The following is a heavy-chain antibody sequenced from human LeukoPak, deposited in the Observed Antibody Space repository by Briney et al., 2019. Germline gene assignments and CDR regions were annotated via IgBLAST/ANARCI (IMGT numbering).Heavy chain of an antibody. CDR2: IIPIFGTA. CDR3: ARSPGIAVAGEYNWFDP. V-gene: IGHV1-69*13. Sequence: SVKVSCKASGGTFSSYAISWVRQAPGQGLEWMGGIIPIFGTANYAQKFQGRVTITADESTSTAYMELSSLRSEDTAVYYCARSPGIAVAGEYNWFDPWGQGTLVTVSS. J-gene: IGHJ5*02. D-gene: IGHD6-19*01. CDR1: GGTFSSYA.